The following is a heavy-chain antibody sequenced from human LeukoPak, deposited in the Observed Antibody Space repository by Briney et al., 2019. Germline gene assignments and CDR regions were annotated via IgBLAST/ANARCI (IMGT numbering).Heavy chain of an antibody. CDR2: ISYDGSDK. CDR1: GFTLSSYG. Sequence: GGSLRLSCAASGFTLSSYGMHWVRQAPGKGLEWVAVISYDGSDKYYADSVKGRFTISRDNSKNTLYLQMNSLRAEDTAVYYCAKEDGGATHFDYWGQGTLVTVSS. J-gene: IGHJ4*02. D-gene: IGHD1-26*01. V-gene: IGHV3-30*18. CDR3: AKEDGGATHFDY.